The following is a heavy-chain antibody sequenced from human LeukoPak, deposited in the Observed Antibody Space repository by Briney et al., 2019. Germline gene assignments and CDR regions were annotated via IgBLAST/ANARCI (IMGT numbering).Heavy chain of an antibody. J-gene: IGHJ6*02. D-gene: IGHD1-1*01. V-gene: IGHV3-30-3*01. CDR3: ARGGTTAPMDYGMDV. Sequence: GGSLRLSCAASGFTFSSYAMHWVRQAPGKGLEWVAVISYDGSNKYYADSVKGRFTISRDNSENTLYLQMNSLRAEDTAVYYCARGGTTAPMDYGMDVWGQGTTVTVSS. CDR1: GFTFSSYA. CDR2: ISYDGSNK.